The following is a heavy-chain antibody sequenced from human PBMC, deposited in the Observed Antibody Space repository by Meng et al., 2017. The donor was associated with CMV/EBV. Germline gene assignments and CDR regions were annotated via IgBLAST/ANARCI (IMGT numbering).Heavy chain of an antibody. J-gene: IGHJ4*02. CDR3: ARRGGADY. CDR2: IYSGGST. D-gene: IGHD3-10*01. Sequence: ERQPVGVGGCLVQPGGSLIFSCAASGFTVSSNYISGVRQAPGKGLEWVSVIYSGGSTYYADSVKGRFTISRDNSKNTLYLQMNSLRAEDTAVYYCARRGGADYWGQGTLVTVSS. CDR1: GFTVSSNY. V-gene: IGHV3-66*04.